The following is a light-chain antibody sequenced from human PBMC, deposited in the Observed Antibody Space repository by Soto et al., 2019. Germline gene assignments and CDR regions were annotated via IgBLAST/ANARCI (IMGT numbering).Light chain of an antibody. V-gene: IGKV1-39*01. CDR2: GAT. J-gene: IGKJ2*01. CDR1: QNISNY. CDR3: QQTYTAPRT. Sequence: DIQMTQSPSYLPTSVGDRVTITCRASQNISNYVTWYQQKPGKAPRLLVFGATRVQNGIPSRFSGTGSETDFTLTINDVQPEDFATYFCQQTYTAPRTFGQGTTLEI.